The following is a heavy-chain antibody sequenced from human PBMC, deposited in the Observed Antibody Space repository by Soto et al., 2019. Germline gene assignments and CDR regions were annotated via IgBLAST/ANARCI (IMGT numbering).Heavy chain of an antibody. V-gene: IGHV4-34*01. D-gene: IGHD1-7*01. CDR3: AIGLPNISNWNYVNYYYYGMDV. CDR2: INHSGST. CDR1: GGSFSGYY. Sequence: SETLSLTCAVYGGSFSGYYWSWIRQPPGKGLEWIGEINHSGSTNCNPSLKSRVTISVDTSKNQFSLKLSSVTAADTAVYYCAIGLPNISNWNYVNYYYYGMDVWGQGTTVT. J-gene: IGHJ6*02.